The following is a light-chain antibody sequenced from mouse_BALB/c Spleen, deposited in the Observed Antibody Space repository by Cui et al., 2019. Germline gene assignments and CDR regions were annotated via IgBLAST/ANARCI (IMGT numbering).Light chain of an antibody. J-gene: IGKJ1*01. CDR3: QQGQCYPLT. Sequence: DIQMNQSPSSLSASLGDTITITCHASQNINVWLSWYQQKPGNIPKLLIYKASNLHTGVPSRFSGSGSGSGFTLTISSLQPEDSATYYCQQGQCYPLTFGGGTKLEIK. V-gene: IGKV10-94*01. CDR1: QNINVW. CDR2: KAS.